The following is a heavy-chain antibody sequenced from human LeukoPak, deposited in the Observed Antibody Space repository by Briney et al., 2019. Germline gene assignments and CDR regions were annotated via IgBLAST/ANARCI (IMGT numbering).Heavy chain of an antibody. J-gene: IGHJ4*02. Sequence: PVGSLRLSCAASGFIFSHYWMSWVRQTPGKELEWVAKIHPDGTEKHYGDSVKGRFTFSRDNAKNSMYLQMDRLRVDDTAMYYCVRERAGFDFWGQGTLVTVSS. CDR3: VRERAGFDF. CDR2: IHPDGTEK. V-gene: IGHV3-7*01. CDR1: GFIFSHYW.